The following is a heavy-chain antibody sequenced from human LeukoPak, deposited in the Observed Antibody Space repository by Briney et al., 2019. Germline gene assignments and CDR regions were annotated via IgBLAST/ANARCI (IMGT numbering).Heavy chain of an antibody. CDR1: GFTFSSYW. J-gene: IGHJ4*02. D-gene: IGHD3-10*01. CDR2: IDSDGSGT. CDR3: AREGANYGSGTYYDF. Sequence: HSGGSLRLSCAASGFTFSSYWMHWVRQGPGKGLLWISRIDSDGSGTTYADSVQGRFTISRDNAKNTLYLQMNSLRAEDTAVYYCAREGANYGSGTYYDFWGQGTLVTVSS. V-gene: IGHV3-74*01.